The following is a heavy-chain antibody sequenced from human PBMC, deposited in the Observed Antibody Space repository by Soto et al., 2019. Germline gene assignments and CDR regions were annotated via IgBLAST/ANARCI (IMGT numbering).Heavy chain of an antibody. CDR3: ARTYDGSGPNSGGYGFDI. D-gene: IGHD3-22*01. CDR2: IYYSENT. V-gene: IGHV4-39*07. J-gene: IGHJ3*02. Sequence: PSETLSLTCSVSGGSISSKSYSWGWIRQPPGKGREWIGTIYYSENTYYNPSLKSRVTISVDTSKNQFSLKLSSVTDADTAVYYCARTYDGSGPNSGGYGFDIWGHGTMVTVSS. CDR1: GGSISSKSYS.